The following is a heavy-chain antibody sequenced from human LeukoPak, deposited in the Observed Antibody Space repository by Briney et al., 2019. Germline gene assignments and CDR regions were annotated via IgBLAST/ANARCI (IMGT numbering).Heavy chain of an antibody. Sequence: PSKTLSLTCTVSGGSISSSSYYWGWIRQPPGKGLEWIGSIYYSGSTYYNPSLKSRVTISVDTSKNQFSLKLSSVTAADTAVYYCARLAAAGTEGWFGPWGQGTLVTVSS. CDR3: ARLAAAGTEGWFGP. V-gene: IGHV4-39*01. CDR2: IYYSGST. CDR1: GGSISSSSYY. J-gene: IGHJ5*02. D-gene: IGHD6-13*01.